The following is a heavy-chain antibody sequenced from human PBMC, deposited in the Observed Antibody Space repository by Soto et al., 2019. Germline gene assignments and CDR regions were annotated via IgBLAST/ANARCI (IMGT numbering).Heavy chain of an antibody. CDR1: GGSISSSSYY. J-gene: IGHJ5*02. V-gene: IGHV4-39*01. D-gene: IGHD6-19*01. Sequence: PSETLSLTCSVSGGSISSSSYYWGWIRQPPGKGLEWIGSIYYSGSIYYNPSLKSRVTISVDTSKNQFSLKLSSVTAAETAVYYCARQSSGWYNWFDPWGLGTLVTVSS. CDR2: IYYSGSI. CDR3: ARQSSGWYNWFDP.